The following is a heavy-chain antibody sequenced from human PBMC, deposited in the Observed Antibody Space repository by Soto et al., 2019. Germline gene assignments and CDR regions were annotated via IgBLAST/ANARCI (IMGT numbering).Heavy chain of an antibody. V-gene: IGHV3-23*01. D-gene: IGHD3-3*01. CDR2: ISGSGGST. CDR1: GGTFSSYA. J-gene: IGHJ4*02. Sequence: GGSLRLSCAASGGTFSSYARSWVRQAPGKGLEWVSAISGSGGSTYYADSVKGRFTIPRANSKNTLYLQMNSLRADDTAVYYCAKAQKKYYDFWSGYYSFDYWGQGTLVTVSS. CDR3: AKAQKKYYDFWSGYYSFDY.